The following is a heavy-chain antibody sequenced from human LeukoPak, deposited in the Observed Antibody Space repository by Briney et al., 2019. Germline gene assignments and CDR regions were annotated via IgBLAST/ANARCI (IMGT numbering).Heavy chain of an antibody. CDR2: LNSDGSSS. Sequence: GGSLRLSCAASGFTFNNFWMHWVRQAPGKGLVWVSRLNSDGSSSAVADSMKGRFTISRDNAKNTLYLQMNSLRAEDTAVYFCVRAKGGPGSTWAFDIWGQGTMVTVSS. CDR3: VRAKGGPGSTWAFDI. D-gene: IGHD6-13*01. CDR1: GFTFNNFW. J-gene: IGHJ3*02. V-gene: IGHV3-74*01.